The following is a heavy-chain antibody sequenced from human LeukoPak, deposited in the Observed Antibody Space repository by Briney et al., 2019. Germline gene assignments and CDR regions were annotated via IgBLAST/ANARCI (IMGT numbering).Heavy chain of an antibody. J-gene: IGHJ4*02. V-gene: IGHV3-21*01. CDR1: GFTFSSYS. D-gene: IGHD1-26*01. CDR3: ARDGVARGGSYGLDFDY. CDR2: ISSSSSYI. Sequence: GGSLRLSCAASGFTFSSYSMNWVRQAPGKGLEWVSSISSSSSYIYYADSVKGRFTISRDNAKNSLYPQMNSLRAEDTAVYYCARDGVARGGSYGLDFDYWGQGTLVTVSS.